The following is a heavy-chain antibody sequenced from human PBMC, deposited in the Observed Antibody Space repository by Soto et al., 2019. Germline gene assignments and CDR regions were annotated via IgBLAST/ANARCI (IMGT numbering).Heavy chain of an antibody. J-gene: IGHJ4*02. CDR2: IYYSGST. CDR1: CGSISSCGYY. Sequence: SETLSLTCTVSCGSISSCGYYWSWIRQHPGKGLEWIGYIYYSGSTYYNPSLKSRVTISVDTSKNQFSLKLSSVTAADTAVYYCARDSSSSGGFDYWGQGTLVTVSS. CDR3: ARDSSSSGGFDY. V-gene: IGHV4-31*03. D-gene: IGHD6-6*01.